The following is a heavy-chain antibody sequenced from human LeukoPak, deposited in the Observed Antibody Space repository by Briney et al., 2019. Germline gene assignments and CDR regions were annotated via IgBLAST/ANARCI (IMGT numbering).Heavy chain of an antibody. J-gene: IGHJ5*02. V-gene: IGHV1-2*02. CDR3: ARGDIATTGFDP. CDR2: INPNSGGT. Sequence: GASVKVSCKASGYTFTGYYMHWVRQAPGQGLEWMGWINPNSGGTNCAQKFQGRVTMTRDTSISTAYMELSRLRSDDTAVYYCARGDIATTGFDPWGQGTLVTVSS. D-gene: IGHD6-13*01. CDR1: GYTFTGYY.